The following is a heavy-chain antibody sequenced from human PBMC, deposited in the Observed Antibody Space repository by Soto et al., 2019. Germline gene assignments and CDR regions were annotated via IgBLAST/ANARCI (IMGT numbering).Heavy chain of an antibody. CDR2: IYWDDDK. J-gene: IGHJ5*02. D-gene: IGHD3-16*01. V-gene: IGHV2-5*02. CDR1: VVSLTLNKKG. CDR3: AHIPNYYQYDWFDP. Sequence: SVVSLTLNKKGVGWIRQPPGKALECLALIYWDDDKRYSPSLQSRLSITKDTSKNQVVLTMTNVDPVDTATYYCAHIPNYYQYDWFDPWGQGTLVTVSS.